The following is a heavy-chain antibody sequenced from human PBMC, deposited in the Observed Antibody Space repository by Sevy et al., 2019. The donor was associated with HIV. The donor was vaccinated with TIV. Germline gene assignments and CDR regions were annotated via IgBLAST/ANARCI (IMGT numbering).Heavy chain of an antibody. Sequence: SETLSLTCTVSGDSISSYYWSWMRQPPGKGLEWIGYIHYSGSTNYNPSRKSRVTISVDTSKSQFSLNLNSVTAADTAVYFCARASGQSTSSRYFDFWGQGTLVTVSS. J-gene: IGHJ4*02. D-gene: IGHD6-6*01. CDR1: GDSISSYY. CDR3: ARASGQSTSSRYFDF. V-gene: IGHV4-59*01. CDR2: IHYSGST.